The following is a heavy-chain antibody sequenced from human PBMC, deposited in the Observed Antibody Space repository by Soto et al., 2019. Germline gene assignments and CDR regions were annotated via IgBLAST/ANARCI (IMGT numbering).Heavy chain of an antibody. V-gene: IGHV3-9*01. CDR1: GFTFDDYA. Sequence: EVQLVESGGGLVQPGRSLRLSCAASGFTFDDYAMHWVRQAPGKGLEWVSGISWNSGSIGYADSVKGRFTISRDNAKNSLYLQMNSLRAEDTALYYCAKDWAPFCTSCPVDPWGQGTLVTVSS. J-gene: IGHJ5*02. CDR3: AKDWAPFCTSCPVDP. CDR2: ISWNSGSI. D-gene: IGHD2-2*01.